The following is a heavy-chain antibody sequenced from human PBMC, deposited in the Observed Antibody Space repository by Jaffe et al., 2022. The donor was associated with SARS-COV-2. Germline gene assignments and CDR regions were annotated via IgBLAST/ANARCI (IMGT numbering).Heavy chain of an antibody. D-gene: IGHD4-17*01. CDR1: GGSISSGGYY. V-gene: IGHV4-31*03. CDR2: VFYSGST. J-gene: IGHJ4*02. Sequence: QVQLQESGPGLVKPSQTLSLTCTVSGGSISSGGYYWSWVRQHPGKGPEWIGNVFYSGSTYYNPSLKSRVTISVDTSKNQFSLKLSSMNAADTAVYYCARTRGPTVTNRIFDYWGQGTLVTVSS. CDR3: ARTRGPTVTNRIFDY.